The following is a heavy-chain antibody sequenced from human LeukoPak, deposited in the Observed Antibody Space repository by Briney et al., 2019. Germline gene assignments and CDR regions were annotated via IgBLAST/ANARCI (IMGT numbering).Heavy chain of an antibody. D-gene: IGHD4-17*01. Sequence: GRSLRLSCAASGFTFSSYGMHWVRQAPGKGLEWVSAISGSGGSKYYADSVKGRFTISRDNSKNTLYLQMNSLRAEDTAVYYCAKDYYGDYLFDYWGQGTLVTVSS. CDR1: GFTFSSYG. J-gene: IGHJ4*02. V-gene: IGHV3-23*01. CDR3: AKDYYGDYLFDY. CDR2: ISGSGGSK.